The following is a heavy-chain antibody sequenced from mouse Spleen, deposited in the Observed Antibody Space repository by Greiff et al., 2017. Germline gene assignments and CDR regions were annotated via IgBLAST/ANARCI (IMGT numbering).Heavy chain of an antibody. Sequence: EVQLQQSGPELVKPGASVKISCKASGYTFTDYYMNWVKQSHGKSLEWIGDINPNNGGTSYNQKFKGKATLTVDKSSSTAYMELRSLTSEDSAVYYCARGDRYDEDYFDYWGQGTTLTVSS. J-gene: IGHJ2*01. CDR1: GYTFTDYY. CDR3: ARGDRYDEDYFDY. V-gene: IGHV1-26*01. D-gene: IGHD2-14*01. CDR2: INPNNGGT.